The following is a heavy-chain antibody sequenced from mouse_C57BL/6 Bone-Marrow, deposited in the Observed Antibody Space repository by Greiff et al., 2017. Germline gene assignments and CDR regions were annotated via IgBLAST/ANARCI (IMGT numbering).Heavy chain of an antibody. J-gene: IGHJ3*01. V-gene: IGHV2-6*01. CDR1: GFSLTSYG. CDR2: LWGVGST. CDR3: ASATDGDRFAY. Sequence: VQRVESGPGLVAPSQSLSITCTVSGFSLTSYGVDWVRQSPGKGLEWLGVLWGVGSTNYNSALTSRLSISKDNSKSHVFLKMNSLQTDDTAMYYCASATDGDRFAYWGQGTLVTVSA. D-gene: IGHD2-13*01.